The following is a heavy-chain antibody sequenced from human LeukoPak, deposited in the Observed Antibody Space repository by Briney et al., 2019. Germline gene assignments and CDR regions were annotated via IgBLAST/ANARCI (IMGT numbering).Heavy chain of an antibody. CDR2: VNPSGGST. D-gene: IGHD6-13*01. CDR3: ARIPLAAAGTSPYAFDI. Sequence: ASVKVSCKASGYTFTSYYMHWVRRAPGQGLEWMGIVNPSGGSTSYAQKFQGRVTMTRDTSTSTVYMELSSLRSEDTAVYYCARIPLAAAGTSPYAFDIWGQGTMVTVSS. J-gene: IGHJ3*02. V-gene: IGHV1-46*01. CDR1: GYTFTSYY.